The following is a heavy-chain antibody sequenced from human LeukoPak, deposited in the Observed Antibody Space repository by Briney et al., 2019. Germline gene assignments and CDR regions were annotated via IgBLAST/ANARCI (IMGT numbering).Heavy chain of an antibody. V-gene: IGHV1-46*01. CDR2: INPSGGST. J-gene: IGHJ3*02. CDR3: ARERSSSDAFDI. CDR1: GYTFTSYG. Sequence: EASVKVSCKASGYTFTSYGISWVRQAPGQGLEWMGIINPSGGSTSYAQKFQGRVTMTRDMSTSTVYMELSSPRSEDTAVYYCARERSSSDAFDIWGQGTMVTVSS. D-gene: IGHD6-6*01.